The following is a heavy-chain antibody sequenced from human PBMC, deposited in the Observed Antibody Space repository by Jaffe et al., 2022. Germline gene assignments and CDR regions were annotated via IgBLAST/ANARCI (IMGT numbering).Heavy chain of an antibody. Sequence: QVQLVQSGAEVKKPGASVKVSCKASGYTFTGYYIHWVRQAPGQGLEWMGRINLNSGGTYFAQKFQGRVTVTRDTSISTAYMELSGLRSDDTAVYYCARGHWQPENYSYYYMDVWGKGTTVTVSS. D-gene: IGHD1-1*01. CDR3: ARGHWQPENYSYYYMDV. J-gene: IGHJ6*03. V-gene: IGHV1-2*06. CDR1: GYTFTGYY. CDR2: INLNSGGT.